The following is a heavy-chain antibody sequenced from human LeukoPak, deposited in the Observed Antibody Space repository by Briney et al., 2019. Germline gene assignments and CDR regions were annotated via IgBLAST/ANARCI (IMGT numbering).Heavy chain of an antibody. CDR2: ISSSSSYI. D-gene: IGHD1-26*01. CDR3: ARSLSGSYDYYYGMDV. Sequence: GGSRRLSCAASGFTFTSYSMNWVRQAPGKGLEWVSSISSSSSYIHYADSVKGRFTISRDNAKNSLYLQMNSLRAEDTAVYYCARSLSGSYDYYYGMDVWGQGTTVTVSS. J-gene: IGHJ6*02. V-gene: IGHV3-21*01. CDR1: GFTFTSYS.